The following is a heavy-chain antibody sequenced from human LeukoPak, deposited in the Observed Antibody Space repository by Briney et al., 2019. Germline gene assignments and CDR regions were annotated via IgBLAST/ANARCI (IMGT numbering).Heavy chain of an antibody. CDR3: ASGLVGAKLNDAFDI. CDR1: GFTFSSYS. D-gene: IGHD1-26*01. CDR2: ISSSSSYI. J-gene: IGHJ3*02. Sequence: GGSLRLSCAASGFTFSSYSMNWVRQAPGKGLEWVSSISSSSSYIYYADSVKGRFTISRDNAKNSLYLQMNSLRAEDTAVYYCASGLVGAKLNDAFDIWGQGTMVTVSS. V-gene: IGHV3-21*01.